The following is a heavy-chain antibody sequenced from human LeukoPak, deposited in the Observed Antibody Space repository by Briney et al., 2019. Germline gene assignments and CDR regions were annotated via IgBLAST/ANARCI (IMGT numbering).Heavy chain of an antibody. V-gene: IGHV3-30*02. CDR2: IRYDGSKK. CDR3: ATLGVY. Sequence: GGSLRLSCAASGFTFSSYGMHWVRQAPGKGLEWVAFIRYDGSKKYYADSVKGRFTISRDNAKNSLYLQMNSLRAEDSAVYYCATLGVYWGQGTLVTVSS. CDR1: GFTFSSYG. D-gene: IGHD2-8*01. J-gene: IGHJ4*02.